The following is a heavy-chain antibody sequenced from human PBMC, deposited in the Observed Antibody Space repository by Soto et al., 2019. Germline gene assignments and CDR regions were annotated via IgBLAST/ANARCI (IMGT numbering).Heavy chain of an antibody. CDR2: ISAHNGNT. CDR1: GYTFTSCG. Sequence: QVHLVQSGAEVKKPGASVKVSCKGSGYTFTSCGITWVRQAPGQGLELMGWISAHNGNTDYAQKLQGRVTVTRDTSTSTAYMELRSLRSDDTDVYYCARGRYGDYWGQGALVTVSS. D-gene: IGHD1-1*01. J-gene: IGHJ4*02. V-gene: IGHV1-18*01. CDR3: ARGRYGDY.